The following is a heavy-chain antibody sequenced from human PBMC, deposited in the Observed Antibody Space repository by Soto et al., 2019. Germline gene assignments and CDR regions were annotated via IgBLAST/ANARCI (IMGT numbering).Heavy chain of an antibody. D-gene: IGHD2-15*01. CDR3: ARGTLYGGNDY. V-gene: IGHV4-59*01. J-gene: IGHJ4*02. CDR1: GGSISSYY. CDR2: IYYSGST. Sequence: SETLSLTCTVSGGSISSYYWSWIRQPPGKGLEWTGYIYYSGSTNYNPSLKSRVTISVDTSKNQFSLKLSSVTAADTAVYYCARGTLYGGNDYWGQGTLVTVSS.